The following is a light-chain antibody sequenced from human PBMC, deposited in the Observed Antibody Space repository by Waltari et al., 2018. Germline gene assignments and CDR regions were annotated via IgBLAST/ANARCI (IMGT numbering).Light chain of an antibody. V-gene: IGKV1-5*03. CDR2: RAS. CDR1: QNINTW. CDR3: QQYNSHPYN. J-gene: IGKJ2*01. Sequence: DIQMTQSPSTLSASVGDRVTITCRASQNINTWLAWSQQKPGKAPKLLIERASSLESGVPSRFSGSGSGTEFTLTISSLQPDDFATYYCQQYNSHPYNFGQGTKLEIK.